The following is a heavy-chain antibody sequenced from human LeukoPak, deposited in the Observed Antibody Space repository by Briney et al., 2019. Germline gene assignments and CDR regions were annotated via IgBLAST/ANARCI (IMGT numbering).Heavy chain of an antibody. CDR2: IYYSGNT. Sequence: SETLSLTCTVSGDSISTSNSYWGWIRQPPGKGLEWIGSIYYSGNTYYNASLKSRVTISVDTSKNQFSLKLTSVTAADTAVYYCARVAHASNPKLLWFGEFTPFDYWGQGTLVTVSS. CDR3: ARVAHASNPKLLWFGEFTPFDY. CDR1: GDSISTSNSY. V-gene: IGHV4-39*01. D-gene: IGHD3-10*01. J-gene: IGHJ4*02.